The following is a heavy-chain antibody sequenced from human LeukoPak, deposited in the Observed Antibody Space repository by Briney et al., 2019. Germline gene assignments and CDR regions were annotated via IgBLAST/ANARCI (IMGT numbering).Heavy chain of an antibody. D-gene: IGHD3-22*01. V-gene: IGHV1-2*02. CDR3: APGDYDSSGYYPFDY. CDR1: GYTFTGYY. J-gene: IGHJ4*02. CDR2: INPNSGGT. Sequence: GASVKVSCKASGYTFTGYYMHWVRQAPGQGLEWMGWINPNSGGTNYAQKFQGRVTVTRDTSISTAYMELSRLRSDDTAVYYCAPGDYDSSGYYPFDYWGQGTLVTVSS.